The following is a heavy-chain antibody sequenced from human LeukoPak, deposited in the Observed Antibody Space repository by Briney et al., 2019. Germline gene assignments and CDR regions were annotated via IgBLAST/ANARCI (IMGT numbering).Heavy chain of an antibody. CDR2: INSDGSST. D-gene: IGHD1-1*01. Sequence: GGSLRLSCAASGFTFNTYWMHWVRQSPGKGLVWVSRINSDGSSTTYADSVKGRFTISRDNAKNTVYLQMNSLRDEDTAAYYCTKGGTVGFDSWGQGTVVTVSS. J-gene: IGHJ4*02. CDR3: TKGGTVGFDS. V-gene: IGHV3-74*01. CDR1: GFTFNTYW.